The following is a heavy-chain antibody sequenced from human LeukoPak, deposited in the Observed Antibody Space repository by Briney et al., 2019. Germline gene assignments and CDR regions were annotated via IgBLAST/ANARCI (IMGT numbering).Heavy chain of an antibody. CDR3: ARAPLRDGYNYDFDY. CDR2: IIPILGIA. CDR1: GGTFSSYA. D-gene: IGHD5-24*01. Sequence: SVKVSCKASGGTFSSYAISWVRQAPGQGLEWMGRIIPILGIANYAQKFQGRVTITADKSTSTAYMELSSLRSEDTAVYHRARAPLRDGYNYDFDYWGQGTLVTVSS. V-gene: IGHV1-69*04. J-gene: IGHJ4*02.